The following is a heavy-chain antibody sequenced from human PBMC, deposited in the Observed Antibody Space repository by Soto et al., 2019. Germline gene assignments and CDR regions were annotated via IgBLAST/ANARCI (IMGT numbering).Heavy chain of an antibody. CDR2: MNPSNGNA. V-gene: IGHV1-8*01. CDR3: ARRKERARPNYFDC. D-gene: IGHD6-25*01. J-gene: IGHJ4*02. Sequence: ASVKVSCKASGYTFITYDINWVRQATGQGLQWMGWMNPSNGNAAYAQNFQGRVTMTRNTSISTAYLELSSLRSDDTAVYFCARRKERARPNYFDCLGRVCMVTVSS. CDR1: GYTFITYD.